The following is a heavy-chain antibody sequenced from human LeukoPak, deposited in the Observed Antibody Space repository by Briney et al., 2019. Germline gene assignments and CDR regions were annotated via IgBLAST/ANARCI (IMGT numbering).Heavy chain of an antibody. Sequence: SVKVSCKASGGTFSSYAISRVRQAPGQGLEWMGGIIPIFGTANYAQKFQGRVTITADKSTSTAYMELSSLRSEDTAVYYCARSGRSSLEVAFDIWGQGTMVTVSS. V-gene: IGHV1-69*06. J-gene: IGHJ3*02. CDR2: IIPIFGTA. CDR3: ARSGRSSLEVAFDI. D-gene: IGHD3-10*01. CDR1: GGTFSSYA.